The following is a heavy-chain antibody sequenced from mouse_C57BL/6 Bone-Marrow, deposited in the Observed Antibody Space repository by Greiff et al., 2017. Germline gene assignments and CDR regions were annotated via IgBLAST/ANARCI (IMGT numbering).Heavy chain of an antibody. D-gene: IGHD1-1*01. CDR1: GYTFTDYE. V-gene: IGHV1-15*01. Sequence: VQLQQSGAELVRPGASVTLSCKASGYTFTDYEMHWVKQTPVHGLEWIGAIDPETGGTAYNQKFKGKAILTADKSSSTAYMELRSLTSEDSAVYYCTRRETRDFRYYYGSSLDYWGQGTTLTVSS. CDR2: IDPETGGT. J-gene: IGHJ2*01. CDR3: TRRETRDFRYYYGSSLDY.